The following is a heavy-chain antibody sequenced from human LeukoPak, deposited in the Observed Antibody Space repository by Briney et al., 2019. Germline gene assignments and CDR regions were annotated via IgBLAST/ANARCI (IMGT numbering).Heavy chain of an antibody. D-gene: IGHD4-23*01. J-gene: IGHJ4*02. CDR3: ARDKVNDYFDY. V-gene: IGHV1-8*01. CDR2: MNPNSGST. Sequence: ASVKVSCKASGYTFTNYDFNWMRQATGQGLEWMGWMNPNSGSTGYAQKFQGRVTMTRDTSISTAYMELSSLTSEDTAVYYCARDKVNDYFDYWGQGTLVTVSS. CDR1: GYTFTNYD.